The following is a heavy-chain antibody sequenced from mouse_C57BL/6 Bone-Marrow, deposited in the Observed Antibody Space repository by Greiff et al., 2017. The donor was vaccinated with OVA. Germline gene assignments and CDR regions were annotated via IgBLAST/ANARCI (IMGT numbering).Heavy chain of an antibody. CDR3: ARSNYLYYAMDY. J-gene: IGHJ4*01. CDR2: INSDGGST. D-gene: IGHD2-5*01. Sequence: EVKLMESGGGLVQPGESLKLSCESNEYEFPSHDMSWVRKTPEKRLELVAAINSDGGSTYYPDTMERRFIISRDNTKKTLYLQMSSLRSEDTALYYCARSNYLYYAMDYWGQGTSVTVSS. CDR1: EYEFPSHD. V-gene: IGHV5-2*01.